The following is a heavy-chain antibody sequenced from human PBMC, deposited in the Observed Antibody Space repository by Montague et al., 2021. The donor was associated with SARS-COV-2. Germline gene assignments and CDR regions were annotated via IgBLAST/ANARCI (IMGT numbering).Heavy chain of an antibody. CDR1: GGSFSGYY. V-gene: IGHV4-34*01. CDR3: SSQSTYNWFDT. CDR2: VSHSGST. Sequence: SETLSLTCSVYGGSFSGYYWSWIRQFPGKGLEWIGEVSHSGSTNYNPSLKSRVTISVETSKNQFSLSLTSVTAAAAAVYYCSSQSTYNWFDTWGQGTLVTVSS. D-gene: IGHD5/OR15-5a*01. J-gene: IGHJ5*02.